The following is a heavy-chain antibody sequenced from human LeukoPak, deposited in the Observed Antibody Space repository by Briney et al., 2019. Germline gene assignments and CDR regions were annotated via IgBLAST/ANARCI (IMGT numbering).Heavy chain of an antibody. CDR1: GFTFSSYS. J-gene: IGHJ4*02. Sequence: GGSLRLSCAASGFTFSSYSMNWVRQAPGKGLEWVSYISSSTSIIYYADSVKGRFTISRDNSKNTLYLQMNSLRAEDTAVYYCAKDAYYYDSSGYYDYWGQGTLVTVSS. V-gene: IGHV3-48*01. CDR3: AKDAYYYDSSGYYDY. CDR2: ISSSTSII. D-gene: IGHD3-22*01.